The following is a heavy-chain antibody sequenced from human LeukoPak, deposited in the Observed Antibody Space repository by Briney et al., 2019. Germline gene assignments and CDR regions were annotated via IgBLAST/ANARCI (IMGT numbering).Heavy chain of an antibody. Sequence: PSETLSLTCTVSGGSISSYYWSWIRQPAGKGLEWIGRIYTSGSTNYNPSLKSRVTMSVDTSKNQFSLKLSSVTAADTAVYYCARCIWGSSTSCPIRYWGQGTLVTVSS. V-gene: IGHV4-4*07. CDR1: GGSISSYY. CDR3: ARCIWGSSTSCPIRY. D-gene: IGHD2-2*01. CDR2: IYTSGST. J-gene: IGHJ4*02.